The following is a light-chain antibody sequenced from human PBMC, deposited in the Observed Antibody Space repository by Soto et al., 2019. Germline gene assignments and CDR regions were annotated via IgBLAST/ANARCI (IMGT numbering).Light chain of an antibody. CDR3: QAYDYSLTASL. V-gene: IGLV1-40*01. CDR2: GNR. CDR1: SSNLGAGYD. Sequence: QSVLTQPPSVSGAPGQRVTLSCTGNSSNLGAGYDVHWYKQVPGAAPKLVIFGNRNRPSGVPERFSGSKSGTSASLAITGLQAEDEADYYCQAYDYSLTASLFGGGTKVTVL. J-gene: IGLJ3*02.